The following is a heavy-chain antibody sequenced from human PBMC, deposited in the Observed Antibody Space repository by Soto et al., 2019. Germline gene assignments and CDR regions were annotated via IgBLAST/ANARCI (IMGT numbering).Heavy chain of an antibody. Sequence: KPGGSLRLSCAASGFTFSSYSMNWVRQAPGKGLEWVSSISSSSSYIYYADSVKGRFTISRDNAKNSLYLQMNSLRAEDTAVYYCASTPGVIYSSGYYHRDYWGQGTLVTVSS. CDR1: GFTFSSYS. V-gene: IGHV3-21*01. CDR2: ISSSSSYI. CDR3: ASTPGVIYSSGYYHRDY. D-gene: IGHD3-22*01. J-gene: IGHJ4*02.